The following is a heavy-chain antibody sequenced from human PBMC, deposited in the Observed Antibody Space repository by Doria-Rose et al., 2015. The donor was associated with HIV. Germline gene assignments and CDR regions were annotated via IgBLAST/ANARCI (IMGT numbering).Heavy chain of an antibody. CDR2: NFSDDER. J-gene: IGHJ4*02. CDR1: GVSLSSPGMG. V-gene: IGHV2-26*01. Sequence: SGPVLVKPTETLTLTCTVSGVSLSSPGMGVSWIRQPPGKALEWLANNFSDDERSYKTSLKSRLTISRGTSKSQVVLTMTDMDTVDTATYYCARIKSSRWYHKYYFDFWGQGTLVIVSA. D-gene: IGHD6-13*01. CDR3: ARIKSSRWYHKYYFDF.